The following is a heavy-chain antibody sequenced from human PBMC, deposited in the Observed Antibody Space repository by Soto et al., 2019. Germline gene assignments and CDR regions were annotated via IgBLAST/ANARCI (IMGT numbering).Heavy chain of an antibody. D-gene: IGHD2-15*01. CDR3: AKSQAVVEAATDY. V-gene: IGHV3-23*01. Sequence: EVQLLESGGGLVQPGGSLRLSCAASGVSFSSFAMSWVRQAPGKGLEWVSGISGSGDNTYYADSVKGRFTISRDNSKNTLYLQMNSLRAEDTVVYYSAKSQAVVEAATDYWGQGTLVTVSS. J-gene: IGHJ4*02. CDR2: ISGSGDNT. CDR1: GVSFSSFA.